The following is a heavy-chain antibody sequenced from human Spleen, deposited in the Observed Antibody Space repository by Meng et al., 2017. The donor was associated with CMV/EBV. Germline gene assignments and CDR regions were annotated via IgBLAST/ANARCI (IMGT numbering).Heavy chain of an antibody. Sequence: GESLKISCAASGFTFSSYEMNWVRQAPGKGLEWVSYISSSGSTIYYADSVKGRFTISRDNAKDTLYLQMNSLRAEDTAVYYCARLLNSSPFDYWGQGTLVTVSS. J-gene: IGHJ4*02. CDR3: ARLLNSSPFDY. V-gene: IGHV3-48*03. D-gene: IGHD4-23*01. CDR1: GFTFSSYE. CDR2: ISSSGSTI.